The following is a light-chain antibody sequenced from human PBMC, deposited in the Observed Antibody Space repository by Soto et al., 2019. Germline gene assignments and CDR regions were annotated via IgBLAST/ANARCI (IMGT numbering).Light chain of an antibody. CDR2: ANI. Sequence: QSVLTQPPSVSGAPGQRVTISCTGSSSNIGAGYDVHWYQQRPGAAPKLLISANINRPSGVPDRFSGSKSGTSASLAITRLQADDEGDYYCQSYDSTRSARYVFGTGTKLTVL. V-gene: IGLV1-40*01. CDR1: SSNIGAGYD. J-gene: IGLJ1*01. CDR3: QSYDSTRSARYV.